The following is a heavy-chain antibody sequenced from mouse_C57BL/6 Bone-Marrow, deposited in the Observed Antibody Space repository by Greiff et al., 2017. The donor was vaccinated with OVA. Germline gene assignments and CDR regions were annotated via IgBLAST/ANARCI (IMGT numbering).Heavy chain of an antibody. Sequence: QVQLQQPGAELVRPGTSVKLSCKASGYTFTSYWMHWVKQRPGQGLEWIGVIDPSDSYTNYNQKFKGEATLTVDTSSSTAYMQLSSLTSEDSAVYYCARRSYSKDYWGQGTTLTVSS. CDR2: IDPSDSYT. D-gene: IGHD2-5*01. V-gene: IGHV1-59*01. CDR1: GYTFTSYW. J-gene: IGHJ2*01. CDR3: ARRSYSKDY.